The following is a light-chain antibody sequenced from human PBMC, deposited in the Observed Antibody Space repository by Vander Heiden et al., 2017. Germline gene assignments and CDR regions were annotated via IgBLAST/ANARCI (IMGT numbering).Light chain of an antibody. V-gene: IGKV1-5*03. Sequence: IQLTQPPSTLSASVRDKVTITCRASQSVSSWLAWYQQKPGKAPKLLIYQASSLESGVPSRFSGSGSGTEFTLTVSSLQPDDFATYYCQQYNNYPGTFGQGTKVEIK. CDR3: QQYNNYPGT. J-gene: IGKJ1*01. CDR1: QSVSSW. CDR2: QAS.